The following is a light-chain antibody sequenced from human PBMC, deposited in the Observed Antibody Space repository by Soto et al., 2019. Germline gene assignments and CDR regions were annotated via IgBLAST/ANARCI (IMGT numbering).Light chain of an antibody. J-gene: IGKJ5*01. CDR1: QSISVY. CDR2: DGS. V-gene: IGKV3-20*01. CDR3: QQYGSSPIT. Sequence: ENVLTQSPVTLSLSPGERATLSCRASQSISVYLAWYQQKPGQAPRLLIYDGSSRATGIPDRFSGSGSGTDFTLTISRLEPEDFAVYYCQQYGSSPITFGQGTRLEIK.